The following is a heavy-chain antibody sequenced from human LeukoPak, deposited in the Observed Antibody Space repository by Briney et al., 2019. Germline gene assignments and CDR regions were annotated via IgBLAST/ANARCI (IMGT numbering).Heavy chain of an antibody. CDR3: ARDLGDGYNPPDFDY. CDR1: GFTFSSYS. J-gene: IGHJ4*02. CDR2: ISSSSSTI. D-gene: IGHD5-24*01. Sequence: PGGSLRLSCAASGFTFSSYSMNWVRQAPGKRLEWVSYISSSSSTIYYADSVKGRFTISRDNSKNTLYLQMNSLRAEDTAVYYCARDLGDGYNPPDFDYWGQGTLVTVSS. V-gene: IGHV3-48*01.